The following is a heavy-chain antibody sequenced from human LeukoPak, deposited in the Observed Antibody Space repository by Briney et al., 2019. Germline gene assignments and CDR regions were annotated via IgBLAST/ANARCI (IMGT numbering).Heavy chain of an antibody. CDR3: AREVVVITTSSDIAFDI. V-gene: IGHV4-34*01. D-gene: IGHD3-22*01. CDR2: INHSGST. CDR1: GGSFSGYY. Sequence: PSETLSLTCAVYGGSFSGYYWSWIRQPPGKGLEWIGEINHSGSTNYNPSLKSRVTISVDTSKNQFSLKLSSVTAADTAVYYCAREVVVITTSSDIAFDIWGQGTMVTVSS. J-gene: IGHJ3*02.